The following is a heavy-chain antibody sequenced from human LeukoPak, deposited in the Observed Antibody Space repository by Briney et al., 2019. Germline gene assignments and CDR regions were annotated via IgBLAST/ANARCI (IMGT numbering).Heavy chain of an antibody. CDR2: IYTSGST. CDR1: GGSISSGSYY. CDR3: ARDPPSIAAHPDGYYYYYYMDV. D-gene: IGHD6-6*01. J-gene: IGHJ6*03. V-gene: IGHV4-61*02. Sequence: TLSLTCTVSGGSISSGSYYWSWIRQPAGKGLEWIGRIYTSGSTNYDPSLKSRVTISVDTSKNQFSLKLSSVTAADTAVYYCARDPPSIAAHPDGYYYYYYMDVWGKGTTVTVSS.